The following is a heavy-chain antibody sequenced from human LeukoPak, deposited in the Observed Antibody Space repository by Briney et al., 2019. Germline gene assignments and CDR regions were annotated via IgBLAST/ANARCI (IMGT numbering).Heavy chain of an antibody. Sequence: GGSLRLSCAASGFTFSSYWMHWVRQAPGKGLVWVSRINSDGSSTSYADSVKGRFTISRDNAKNTLYLQMNSLRAEDTAVYYCARGHSNYYDSSGYPDWGQGTLVTVSS. D-gene: IGHD3-22*01. V-gene: IGHV3-74*01. CDR1: GFTFSSYW. CDR2: INSDGSST. J-gene: IGHJ4*02. CDR3: ARGHSNYYDSSGYPD.